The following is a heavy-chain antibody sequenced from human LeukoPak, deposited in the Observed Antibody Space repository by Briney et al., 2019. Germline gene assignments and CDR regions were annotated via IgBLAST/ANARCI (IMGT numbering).Heavy chain of an antibody. Sequence: SQTLSLTCAISGDSVSSNSAAWNWIRQSPSRGLEWLGRTYYRSKWYNDYAVSVKSRITINPDTSKNQFSLQLNSVTPEDTAVYYCARVRGGYSGFRDRYYYYGMDVWGQGTTVTVSS. D-gene: IGHD5-12*01. CDR3: ARVRGGYSGFRDRYYYYGMDV. CDR2: TYYRSKWYN. CDR1: GDSVSSNSAA. V-gene: IGHV6-1*01. J-gene: IGHJ6*02.